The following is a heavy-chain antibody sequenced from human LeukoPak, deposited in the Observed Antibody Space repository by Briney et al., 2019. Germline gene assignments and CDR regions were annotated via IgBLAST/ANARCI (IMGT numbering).Heavy chain of an antibody. CDR2: ISSDGSST. J-gene: IGHJ4*02. D-gene: IGHD6-19*01. CDR3: ARAFGPEYSSGWYYYFDY. V-gene: IGHV3-74*01. CDR1: GFTFSSYW. Sequence: PGGSLRLSCAASGFTFSSYWMHWVRQAPGKGLVWVSRISSDGSSTSYADSVKGRFTISRDNAKNTLYLQMNSLRAEDTAVYYCARAFGPEYSSGWYYYFDYWGQGTLVTVSS.